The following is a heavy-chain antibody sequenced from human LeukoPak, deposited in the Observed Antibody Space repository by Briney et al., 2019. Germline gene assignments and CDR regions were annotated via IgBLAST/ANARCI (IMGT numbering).Heavy chain of an antibody. D-gene: IGHD3-10*01. V-gene: IGHV3-21*06. J-gene: IGHJ4*02. CDR3: ANVLHIPY. CDR2: MSSGSRYI. CDR1: GFSFSTYA. Sequence: NPGGSLRLSCTASGFSFSTYAMTWVRQAPGKGLEWISSMSSGSRYIYYADSVRGRFTISRDNTKNSLYLLMNNLRAEDTAIYYCANVLHIPYWGQGTLVTVSS.